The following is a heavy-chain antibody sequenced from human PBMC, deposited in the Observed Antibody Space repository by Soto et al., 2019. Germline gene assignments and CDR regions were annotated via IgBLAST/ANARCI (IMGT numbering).Heavy chain of an antibody. CDR2: IYYSGST. D-gene: IGHD6-6*01. CDR1: GGAIISSSYY. Sequence: SETLSLTCTVSGGAIISSSYYFFCIRQPPWNGLEWIGSIYYSGSTYYNPSLKSRVTISVDTSKNQFSLKLSSVTAADTAVYYCARLRRSGSSSHDYFDYWGQGTLVTVSS. CDR3: ARLRRSGSSSHDYFDY. V-gene: IGHV4-39*01. J-gene: IGHJ4*02.